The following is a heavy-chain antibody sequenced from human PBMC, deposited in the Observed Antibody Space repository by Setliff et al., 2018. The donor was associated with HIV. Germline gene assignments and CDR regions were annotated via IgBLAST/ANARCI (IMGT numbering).Heavy chain of an antibody. CDR1: GVSITNSNW. Sequence: SETLSLTCDVSGVSITNSNWRTWVRQAPGKGLEWIGEVSHSGSTNYNPSLKSRVTISVDKSKNQFSLKLGSVTAADTAVYYCGREGEGELPGYWGQGTLVTVSS. J-gene: IGHJ4*02. CDR3: GREGEGELPGY. V-gene: IGHV4-4*02. D-gene: IGHD1-7*01. CDR2: VSHSGST.